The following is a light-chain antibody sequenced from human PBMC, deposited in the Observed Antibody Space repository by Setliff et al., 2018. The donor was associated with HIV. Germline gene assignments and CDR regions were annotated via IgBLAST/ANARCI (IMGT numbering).Light chain of an antibody. CDR3: SSYAITNTLP. Sequence: QSVLTQPASVSGSPGQSITISCTGTSRDVGGYNYVSWYQQHPGKAPKLIIYEVRNRPSGVSNRSSGSKSGNTASLTISGLQAEDEADYYCSSYAITNTLPFGTGTKVTVL. J-gene: IGLJ1*01. V-gene: IGLV2-14*01. CDR2: EVR. CDR1: SRDVGGYNY.